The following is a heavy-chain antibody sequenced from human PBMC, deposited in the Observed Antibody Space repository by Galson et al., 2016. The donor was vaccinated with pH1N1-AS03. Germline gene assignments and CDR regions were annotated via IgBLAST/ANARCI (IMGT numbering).Heavy chain of an antibody. CDR1: GYTLTTYG. D-gene: IGHD4-17*01. V-gene: IGHV1-18*01. Sequence: QSGAEVKEPGASVKVSCKPSGYTLTTYGISWVRQAPGQGLEWMGWIGAYNDDTMYAQNLQGRVTLTTDTSTTTAYMELRSLTSNDTAVYYCARDTMTTGRHFYYGMDTWGQGTTVTVS. J-gene: IGHJ6*02. CDR3: ARDTMTTGRHFYYGMDT. CDR2: IGAYNDDT.